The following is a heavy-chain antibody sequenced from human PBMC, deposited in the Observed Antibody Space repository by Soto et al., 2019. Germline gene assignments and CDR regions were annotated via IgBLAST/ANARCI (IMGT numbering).Heavy chain of an antibody. D-gene: IGHD3-10*01. J-gene: IGHJ4*02. V-gene: IGHV1-69*01. CDR3: ARGGGKYYGSGNYAFDY. CDR2: ILPISGAA. Sequence: QVQLVQSGAEVKKPGSSVKVSCKLFGVTFSNYRISWVRQAPGQGLEWMGGILPISGAANYAQKFQGRVTITADESTSTADVELSSLGSEDTAVYYCARGGGKYYGSGNYAFDYWGQGTLVTVSS. CDR1: GVTFSNYR.